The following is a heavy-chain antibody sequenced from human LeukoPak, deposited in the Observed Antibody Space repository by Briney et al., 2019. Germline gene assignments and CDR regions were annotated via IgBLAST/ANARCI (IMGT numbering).Heavy chain of an antibody. J-gene: IGHJ4*02. CDR2: ISGRGDNT. CDR1: RLVLSGLA. V-gene: IGHV3-23*01. CDR3: ARGRGGDYVPSRFDY. Sequence: GGSMTLSCSRSRLVLSGLAMGWVRPAPGKGREWVSRISGRGDNTYYADSVDGRFIVSSDNTKNTLYLQMNSLRAEDTALYYCARGRGGDYVPSRFDYWGQGTLVSVSS. D-gene: IGHD4-17*01.